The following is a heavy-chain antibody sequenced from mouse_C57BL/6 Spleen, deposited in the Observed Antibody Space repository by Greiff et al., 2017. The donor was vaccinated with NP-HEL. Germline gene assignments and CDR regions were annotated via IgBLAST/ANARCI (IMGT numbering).Heavy chain of an antibody. CDR2: IYPGDGDT. J-gene: IGHJ1*03. D-gene: IGHD1-1*01. CDR1: GYAFSSSW. CDR3: ANYYGSRDLYWYFDV. Sequence: QVQLQQSGPELVKPGASVKISCKASGYAFSSSWMNWVKQRPGKGLEWIGRIYPGDGDTNYNGKFKGKATLTADKSSSTAYMQLSSLTSEDSAVYFCANYYGSRDLYWYFDVWGTGTTVTVSS. V-gene: IGHV1-82*01.